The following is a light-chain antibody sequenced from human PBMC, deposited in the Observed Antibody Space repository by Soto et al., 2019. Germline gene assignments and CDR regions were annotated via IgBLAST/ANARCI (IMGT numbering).Light chain of an antibody. J-gene: IGKJ1*01. CDR1: QSVSSGY. CDR3: QQYGTSPPQT. V-gene: IGKV3D-20*01. CDR2: DAS. Sequence: EIVLTQSPATLSLSPGERATLSCGASQSVSSGYLAWYQQKPGLAPRLLIYDASSRATGIPDRFSGSGSGTDFTLTISRLEPEDFAVDYCQQYGTSPPQTFGQGTKVELK.